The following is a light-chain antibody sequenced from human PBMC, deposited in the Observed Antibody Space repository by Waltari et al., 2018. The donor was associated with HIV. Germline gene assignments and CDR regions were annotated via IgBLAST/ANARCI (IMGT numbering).Light chain of an antibody. Sequence: QLVVTQSPSASASLGASVKLTCTLSSGHSNYDIAWHQQQPEKGPRYLMKIDNDGSHTKGDGFPDRFSGSSSGAGRYLTIDSLQSEDEADYYCQTWGTGIQVFGGGTKLTVL. CDR3: QTWGTGIQV. J-gene: IGLJ3*02. CDR2: IDNDGSH. CDR1: SGHSNYD. V-gene: IGLV4-69*01.